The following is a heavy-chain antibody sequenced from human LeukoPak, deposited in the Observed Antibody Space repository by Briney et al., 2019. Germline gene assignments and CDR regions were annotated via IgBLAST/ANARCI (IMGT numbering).Heavy chain of an antibody. D-gene: IGHD4-11*01. Sequence: KPSETLSLTCTVSGGSISSYYWSWIRQPPGKGLEWIGYIYYSGSTNYNPSLKSRVTISVDTSKNQFSLKLSSVTAADTAVYYCARADQLQSWDYWGQGTLVTVSS. V-gene: IGHV4-59*01. CDR1: GGSISSYY. J-gene: IGHJ4*02. CDR3: ARADQLQSWDY. CDR2: IYYSGST.